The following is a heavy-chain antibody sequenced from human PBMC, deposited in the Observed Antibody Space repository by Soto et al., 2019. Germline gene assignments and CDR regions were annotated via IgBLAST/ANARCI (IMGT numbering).Heavy chain of an antibody. D-gene: IGHD3-10*01. J-gene: IGHJ4*02. CDR3: ARRETMVRGVISSAGDY. Sequence: EVQLVQSGAEVKKPGESLKISCKGSGYSFTSYWIGWVRQMPGQGLEWMGIIYPGDSDTRYSPSFQGQVTISADKSISTAYLQWSSLKASDTAMYYCARRETMVRGVISSAGDYWGQGTLVTVSS. V-gene: IGHV5-51*03. CDR1: GYSFTSYW. CDR2: IYPGDSDT.